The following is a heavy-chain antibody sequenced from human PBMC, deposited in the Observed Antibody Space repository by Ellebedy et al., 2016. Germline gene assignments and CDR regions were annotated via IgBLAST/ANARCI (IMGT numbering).Heavy chain of an antibody. D-gene: IGHD5-18*01. CDR1: GFTFSSYG. J-gene: IGHJ4*02. V-gene: IGHV3-30*18. CDR3: AKDAYRGYSYGHFDY. CDR2: ISYDGSNK. Sequence: GESLKISCAASGFTFSSYGMHWVRQAPGKGLEWVAVISYDGSNKYHADSVKGRFTISRDNSKNTLYLQMNSLRAEDTAVYYCAKDAYRGYSYGHFDYWGQGTLVTVSS.